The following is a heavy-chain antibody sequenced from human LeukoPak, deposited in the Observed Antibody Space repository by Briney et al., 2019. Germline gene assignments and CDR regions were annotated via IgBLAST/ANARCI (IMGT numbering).Heavy chain of an antibody. J-gene: IGHJ4*02. CDR2: IIPIFGTA. D-gene: IGHD1-26*01. CDR1: GGTFSSYA. CDR3: ARGVGATGGDY. V-gene: IGHV1-69*05. Sequence: ASVKVSCKASGGTFSSYAISWVRQAPGQGLEWMGRIIPIFGTANYAQKFQGRVTITTDESTSTAYMELSSLRSEDTAVYYCARGVGATGGDYWGQGTLVTVSS.